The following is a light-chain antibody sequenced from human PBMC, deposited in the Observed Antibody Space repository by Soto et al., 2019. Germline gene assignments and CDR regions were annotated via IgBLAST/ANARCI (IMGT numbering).Light chain of an antibody. J-gene: IGKJ5*01. CDR3: QQYGSSIT. CDR1: QSVSSN. V-gene: IGKV3-20*01. CDR2: GAS. Sequence: TQASATQCVSPVERHTLSFRASQSVSSNLAWYQQKPGQAPRLLIYGASSRATGIPDRFSGSGSGTDFTLTISRLEPEDFAVYYCQQYGSSITFGQGTRLEIK.